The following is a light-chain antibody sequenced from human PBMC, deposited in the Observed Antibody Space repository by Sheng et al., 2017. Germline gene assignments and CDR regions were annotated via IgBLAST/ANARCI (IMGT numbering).Light chain of an antibody. J-gene: IGKJ1*01. CDR1: QSVLYSSNNKNY. CDR3: QQYYSNPWT. CDR2: WAS. Sequence: DIVMTQSPDSLAVSLGERATINCKSSQSVLYSSNNKNYLAWYQQKPGQPPKLLIYWASTQESGVPDRFSGSGSGTDFTLTVSSLQAEDVAVYYCQQYYSNPWTFGQGTRVE. V-gene: IGKV4-1*01.